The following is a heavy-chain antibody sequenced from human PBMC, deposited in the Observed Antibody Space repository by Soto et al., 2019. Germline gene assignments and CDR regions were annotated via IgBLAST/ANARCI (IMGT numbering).Heavy chain of an antibody. CDR1: GFTVSSNY. CDR3: ARAEVLWSYAFDI. V-gene: IGHV3-53*04. J-gene: IGHJ3*02. CDR2: IYSGGST. D-gene: IGHD2-8*02. Sequence: EVQLVESGGGLVQPGGSLRLSCAASGFTVSSNYMSWVRQAPGKGLEWVSVIYSGGSTYYADSVKGRFTISRHNSKNTLYLQMNSLRAEDTAVYYCARAEVLWSYAFDIWGQGTMVTVSS.